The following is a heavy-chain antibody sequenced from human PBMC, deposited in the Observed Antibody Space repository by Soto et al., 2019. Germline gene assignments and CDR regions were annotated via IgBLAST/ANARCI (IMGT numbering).Heavy chain of an antibody. V-gene: IGHV1-8*01. Sequence: QVQLVQSGAEVKKPGASVKVSCKASGYTFTSYDINWVRQATGQGLEWMGWMNPYSGNTGYAQICKGRVTMTSDTSLTTAYMELSTLRSADTATYYCARRVAAATNWGQGTLVTVSS. CDR3: ARRVAAATN. CDR1: GYTFTSYD. D-gene: IGHD6-13*01. CDR2: MNPYSGNT. J-gene: IGHJ4*02.